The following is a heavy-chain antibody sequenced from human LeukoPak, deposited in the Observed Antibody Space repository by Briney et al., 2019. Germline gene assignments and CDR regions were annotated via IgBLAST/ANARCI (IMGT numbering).Heavy chain of an antibody. CDR1: GFTFDDYA. CDR2: ISWNSGSI. V-gene: IGHV3-9*01. J-gene: IGHJ4*02. Sequence: AGGSLRLSCAASGFTFDDYAMHWVRQAPGKGLEWVSGISWNSGSIGYADSVKGRFTISRDNAKNSLYLQMNSLRAEDTALYYCAKDIYDILTGLDYRGQGTLVTVSS. D-gene: IGHD3-9*01. CDR3: AKDIYDILTGLDY.